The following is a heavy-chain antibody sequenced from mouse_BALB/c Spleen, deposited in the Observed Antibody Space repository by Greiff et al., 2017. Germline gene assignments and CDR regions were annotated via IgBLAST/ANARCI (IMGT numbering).Heavy chain of an antibody. D-gene: IGHD2-4*01. CDR3: ARGDYDGSYAMDY. V-gene: IGHV1-67*01. CDR1: GYTFTDYA. J-gene: IGHJ4*01. Sequence: QVQLQQSGPELVRPGVSVKISCKGSGYTFTDYAMHWVKQSHAKSLEWIGVISTYYGNTNYNQKFKGKATMTVDKSSSTAYMELARLTSEDSAIYYCARGDYDGSYAMDYWGQGTSVTVSS. CDR2: ISTYYGNT.